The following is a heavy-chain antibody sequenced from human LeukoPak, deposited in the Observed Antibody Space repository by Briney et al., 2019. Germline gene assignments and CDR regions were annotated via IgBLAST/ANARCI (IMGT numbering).Heavy chain of an antibody. Sequence: ASVKVSCKASGYTFTGYYTHWVRQAPGQGLEWMGWINPNSGGTNYAQKFQGRVTMTRDTSISTAYMELSRLRSDDTAVYYCARDGDIVVVVAATRYGMDVWGQGTTVTVSS. CDR2: INPNSGGT. CDR1: GYTFTGYY. D-gene: IGHD2-15*01. J-gene: IGHJ6*02. V-gene: IGHV1-2*02. CDR3: ARDGDIVVVVAATRYGMDV.